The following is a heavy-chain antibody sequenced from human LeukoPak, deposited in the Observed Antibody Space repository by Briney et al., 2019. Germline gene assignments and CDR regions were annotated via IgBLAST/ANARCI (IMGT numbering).Heavy chain of an antibody. V-gene: IGHV2-5*02. CDR3: AHSAEITTIFAFDY. CDR1: GFSFSTSGVG. D-gene: IGHD5-24*01. J-gene: IGHJ4*02. Sequence: SGPTLVKPTQTLTLTCTFSGFSFSTSGVGVGWIRQPPGKALEWLALIFWDGNKRYSPSLKSRLTITKDTSKKQVVLTMTNMDPVDTATYYCAHSAEITTIFAFDYWGQGSLVTVSS. CDR2: IFWDGNK.